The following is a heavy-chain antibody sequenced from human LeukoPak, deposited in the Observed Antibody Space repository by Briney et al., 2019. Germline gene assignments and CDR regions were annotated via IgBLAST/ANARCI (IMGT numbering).Heavy chain of an antibody. D-gene: IGHD3-3*01. Sequence: ASVKVSCKASGYTFISYDINWVRQATGQGLEWMGWMNPNSGNTGYAQKFQGRVTMTRNTSISTAYMELSSLRSEDTAVYYCARGRTGYDFWSGYSNGDAFDIWGQGTMVTVSS. J-gene: IGHJ3*02. CDR1: GYTFISYD. CDR2: MNPNSGNT. V-gene: IGHV1-8*01. CDR3: ARGRTGYDFWSGYSNGDAFDI.